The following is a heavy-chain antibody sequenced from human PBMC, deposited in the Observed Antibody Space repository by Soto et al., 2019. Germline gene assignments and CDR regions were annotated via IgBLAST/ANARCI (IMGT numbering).Heavy chain of an antibody. J-gene: IGHJ6*02. D-gene: IGHD6-6*01. V-gene: IGHV1-46*01. CDR3: ASLYSSSSYAYYYGMDF. Sequence: ASVKVSCKASGYTFTSYYMHWVRQAPGQGLEWMGIINPSGGSTSYAQKFQGRVTMTRDTSTSTVYMELSSLRSEDTAVYYCASLYSSSSYAYYYGMDFRGQGTTVTVSS. CDR1: GYTFTSYY. CDR2: INPSGGST.